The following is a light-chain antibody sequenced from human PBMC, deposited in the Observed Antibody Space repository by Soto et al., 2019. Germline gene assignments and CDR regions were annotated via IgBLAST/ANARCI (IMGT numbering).Light chain of an antibody. Sequence: QSALTQPPSASGSPGQSVTMSCTGTSSDVGGYNYVSWSQQHPGKAPKLMIYEVSKRPSGVPDRFSGSKSGNTASLTVSGLQAEDEADYYCSSYAGSNNFDVVFGGGTKLTVL. V-gene: IGLV2-8*01. CDR3: SSYAGSNNFDVV. CDR2: EVS. J-gene: IGLJ2*01. CDR1: SSDVGGYNY.